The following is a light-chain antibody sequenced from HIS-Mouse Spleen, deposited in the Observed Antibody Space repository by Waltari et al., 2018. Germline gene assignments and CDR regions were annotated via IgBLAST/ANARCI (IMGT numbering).Light chain of an antibody. CDR2: EGS. CDR3: CSYAGSSTYWV. CDR1: SSDVGSYNL. V-gene: IGLV2-23*01. Sequence: QSALTQPASVSGSPGQSIPISCTGTSSDVGSYNLASWYHQHPGKAPKLMIYEGSKRPSGVSNRFSGSKSGNTASLTISGLQAEDEADYYCCSYAGSSTYWVFGGGTKLTVL. J-gene: IGLJ3*02.